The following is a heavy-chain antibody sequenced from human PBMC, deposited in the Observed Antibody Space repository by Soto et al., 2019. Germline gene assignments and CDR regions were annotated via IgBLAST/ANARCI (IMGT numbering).Heavy chain of an antibody. CDR2: IYYSGTT. J-gene: IGHJ4*02. Sequence: QVQLQESGPGLVKPSQTLSLTCTVSGGSISSGGYYWSWIRQHPVKGLEWIGYIYYSGTTYYNPSLKSRVTISVDTSKNPFSLKLTYVTAADTAVYYCARVNPGQWLVKYWGQGTLVTVSS. V-gene: IGHV4-31*03. CDR3: ARVNPGQWLVKY. D-gene: IGHD6-19*01. CDR1: GGSISSGGYY.